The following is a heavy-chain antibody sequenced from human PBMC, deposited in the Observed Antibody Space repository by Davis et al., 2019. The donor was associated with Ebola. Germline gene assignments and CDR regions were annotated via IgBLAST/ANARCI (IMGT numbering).Heavy chain of an antibody. D-gene: IGHD6-25*01. CDR1: GFTFDTYA. V-gene: IGHV3-23*01. J-gene: IGHJ4*02. CDR2: ISRSGDKT. Sequence: PGGSLRLSCAASGFTFDTYAMGWVRQAPGKGPEWVSGISRSGDKTYYADSVKGRFSISRDNSKNTLYLQMNSLRAEDTAVYYCAKHPGTYGSVGPFDYWGQGTLVTVSS. CDR3: AKHPGTYGSVGPFDY.